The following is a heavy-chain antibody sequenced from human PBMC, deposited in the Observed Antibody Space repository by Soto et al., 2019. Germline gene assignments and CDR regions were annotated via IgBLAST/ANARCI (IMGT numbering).Heavy chain of an antibody. CDR3: ARDTRVIGLYYYYGMDV. D-gene: IGHD2-21*01. J-gene: IGHJ6*02. V-gene: IGHV3-74*01. CDR2: INSDGSST. Sequence: PGGSLRLSCAASGFTFSSYWMHWVRQAPGKGLVWVSRINSDGSSTSYADSVKGRFTISRDNAKNTLYLQMNSLRAEDTAVYYCARDTRVIGLYYYYGMDVWGQGTTVTVSS. CDR1: GFTFSSYW.